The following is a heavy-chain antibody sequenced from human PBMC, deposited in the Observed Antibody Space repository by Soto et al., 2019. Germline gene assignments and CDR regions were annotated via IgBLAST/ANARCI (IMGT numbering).Heavy chain of an antibody. Sequence: SETLSLTCAVYGGSFSGYYWSWIRQPPGKGLEWIGEINHSGSTNYNPSLKSRVTISVDTSKNQFSLKLSSVTAADTAVYYCARGLRRFTWLPSPSDWGQGTLVTVSS. J-gene: IGHJ4*02. CDR2: INHSGST. V-gene: IGHV4-34*01. CDR1: GGSFSGYY. CDR3: ARGLRRFTWLPSPSD. D-gene: IGHD5-18*01.